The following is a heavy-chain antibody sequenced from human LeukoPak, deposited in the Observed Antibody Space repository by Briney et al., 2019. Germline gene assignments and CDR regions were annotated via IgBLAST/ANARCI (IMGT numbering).Heavy chain of an antibody. CDR3: ARAGSHYDFWSGDYSYYMDV. D-gene: IGHD3-3*01. CDR1: GFTFSSYE. J-gene: IGHJ6*03. V-gene: IGHV3-48*03. CDR2: ISSSGSTI. Sequence: GGSLRLSCAASGFTFSSYEMNWVRQAPGKGLEWVSYISSSGSTIYYADSVKVRFTISRDNAKNSLYLQMNSLRAEDTAVYYCARAGSHYDFWSGDYSYYMDVWGKGTTATAPS.